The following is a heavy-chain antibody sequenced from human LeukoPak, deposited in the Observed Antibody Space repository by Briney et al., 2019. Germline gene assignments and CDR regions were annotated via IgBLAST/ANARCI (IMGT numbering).Heavy chain of an antibody. CDR1: RFTFSSYS. V-gene: IGHV3-30*02. J-gene: IGHJ4*02. Sequence: GGSLRLSCAASRFTFSSYSLTWVRQAPGKGLEWVAFIRYDGSNKYYADSVKGRFTISRDNSKNTLYLQMNSLRAEDTAVYYCAKVLWGYYYGSGSYSPFDYWGQGTLVTVSS. D-gene: IGHD3-10*01. CDR3: AKVLWGYYYGSGSYSPFDY. CDR2: IRYDGSNK.